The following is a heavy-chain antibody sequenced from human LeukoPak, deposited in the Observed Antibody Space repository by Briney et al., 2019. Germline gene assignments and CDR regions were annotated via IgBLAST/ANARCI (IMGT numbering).Heavy chain of an antibody. CDR2: ISGSGGST. J-gene: IGHJ5*02. Sequence: GGSLRLSCAASGFTFSSYAMSWVRQAPGKGLEWVSAISGSGGSTYYADSVKGRFTISRDNSKNTLYLQMNSLRAEDTAVYYCAKDGPNVLLWFGDPENWFDPWGQGTLVTVSS. CDR1: GFTFSSYA. CDR3: AKDGPNVLLWFGDPENWFDP. D-gene: IGHD3-10*01. V-gene: IGHV3-23*01.